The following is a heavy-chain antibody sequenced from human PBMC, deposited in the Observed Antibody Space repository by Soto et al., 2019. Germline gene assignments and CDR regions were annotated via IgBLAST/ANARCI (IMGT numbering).Heavy chain of an antibody. D-gene: IGHD3-22*01. CDR1: GFSLSTSGVG. CDR2: IYWNDDK. Sequence: GSGPTLVNPTQTLTLTCTFSGFSLSTSGVGVGWIRQPPGKALEWLALIYWNDDKRYSPSLKSRLTITKDTSKNQVVLTMTNMDPVDTATYYCAHRHVTQYYYDSFEFSQHWGQGTLVTVSS. J-gene: IGHJ1*01. V-gene: IGHV2-5*01. CDR3: AHRHVTQYYYDSFEFSQH.